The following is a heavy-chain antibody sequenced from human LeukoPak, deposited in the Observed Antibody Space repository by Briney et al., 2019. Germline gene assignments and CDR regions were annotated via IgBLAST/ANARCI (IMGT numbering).Heavy chain of an antibody. CDR1: GGSISSSSYY. Sequence: PSETLSLTCTVSGGSISSSSYYWGWIRQPPGKGLECIGSIYYSGSTYYNPSLKSRVTISVDTSKNQFSLKLSSVTAADTAVYYCARLPTDLRAFDYWGQGTLVTVSS. CDR3: ARLPTDLRAFDY. J-gene: IGHJ4*02. V-gene: IGHV4-39*01. D-gene: IGHD4-17*01. CDR2: IYYSGST.